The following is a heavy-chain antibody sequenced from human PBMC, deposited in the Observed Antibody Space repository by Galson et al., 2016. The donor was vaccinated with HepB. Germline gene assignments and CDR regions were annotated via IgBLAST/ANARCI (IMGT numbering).Heavy chain of an antibody. CDR3: ARVSAHYDFWSAYEGGWFDR. J-gene: IGHJ5*02. CDR1: GYTFTTYG. V-gene: IGHV1-18*04. Sequence: QSGAEVKKPGASVKVSCKASGYTFTTYGIIWVRQAPGQGPEWMGWISAYNGDTKYAQKFQGRVTMTTDTSTTTASMELRSLRSDDTAVYYCARVSAHYDFWSAYEGGWFDRWGQGTLVTVSS. D-gene: IGHD3-3*01. CDR2: ISAYNGDT.